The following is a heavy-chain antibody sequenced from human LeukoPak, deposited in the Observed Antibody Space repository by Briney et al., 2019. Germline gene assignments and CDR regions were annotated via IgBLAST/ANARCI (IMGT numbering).Heavy chain of an antibody. CDR3: AKDKLPIAARPHDAFDI. Sequence: GGSLRLSCAASGFTFDDYAMHWVRQAPGKGLEWVSGISWNSGSIGYADSVKGRFTIPRDNAKNSLYLQMNSLRAEDTALYYCAKDKLPIAARPHDAFDIWGQGTMVTVSS. D-gene: IGHD6-6*01. J-gene: IGHJ3*02. V-gene: IGHV3-9*01. CDR2: ISWNSGSI. CDR1: GFTFDDYA.